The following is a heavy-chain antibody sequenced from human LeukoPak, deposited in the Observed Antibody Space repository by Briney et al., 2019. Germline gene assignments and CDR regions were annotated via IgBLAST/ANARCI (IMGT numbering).Heavy chain of an antibody. V-gene: IGHV3-21*01. CDR3: ARDNTAMLDY. D-gene: IGHD5-18*01. CDR2: ISSSSSYV. Sequence: PGGSLRLSCAASGFTFSSYSMNWVRQAPGKGLEWVSSISSSSSYVYYADSVKGRFTISRDNAKNSLYLQMNSLRAEDTAVYYCARDNTAMLDYWGQGTLVTVSS. CDR1: GFTFSSYS. J-gene: IGHJ4*02.